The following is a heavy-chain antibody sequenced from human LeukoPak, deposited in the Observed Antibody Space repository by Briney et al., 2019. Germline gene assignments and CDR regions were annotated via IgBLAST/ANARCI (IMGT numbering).Heavy chain of an antibody. CDR3: ARVGALSSSWLLY. CDR1: GFTFSNYA. CDR2: ISYDGSTK. D-gene: IGHD6-13*01. Sequence: GGSLRLSCAASGFTFSNYAIHWVRQAPGKGLEWVTIISYDGSTKYYADSVKGRFSISRDNSKNTVHLQMNSLRAEDTAVYFCARVGALSSSWLLYWGQGTLVTVSS. J-gene: IGHJ4*02. V-gene: IGHV3-30*04.